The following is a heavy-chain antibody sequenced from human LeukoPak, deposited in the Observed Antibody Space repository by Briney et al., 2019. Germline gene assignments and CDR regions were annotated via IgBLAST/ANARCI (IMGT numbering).Heavy chain of an antibody. CDR2: ISTYNGNT. V-gene: IGHV1-18*01. D-gene: IGHD2-2*01. CDR3: ARTTEGYCSSASCFGFSYSYYMDV. Sequence: ASVKVSCKASGYTFTSYDINWVRQATGQGLEWMGWISTYNGNTNYAQKLQGRVTMTTDTSTSTAYMELRSLSSDDTAVYYCARTTEGYCSSASCFGFSYSYYMDVWGKGTTVTISS. CDR1: GYTFTSYD. J-gene: IGHJ6*03.